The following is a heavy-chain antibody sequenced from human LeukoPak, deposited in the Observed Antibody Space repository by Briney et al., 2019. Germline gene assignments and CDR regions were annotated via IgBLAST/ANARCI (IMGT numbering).Heavy chain of an antibody. V-gene: IGHV1-69*04. J-gene: IGHJ4*02. Sequence: ASVKVSCKASGGTFSSYAISWVRQAPGQGLEWMGRIIPILGIANYAQKFQGRVTITADKSTSTAYMELSSLRSEDTAVYYCARDSGILTGYYGLDYWGQGTLVTVSS. CDR3: ARDSGILTGYYGLDY. D-gene: IGHD3-9*01. CDR1: GGTFSSYA. CDR2: IIPILGIA.